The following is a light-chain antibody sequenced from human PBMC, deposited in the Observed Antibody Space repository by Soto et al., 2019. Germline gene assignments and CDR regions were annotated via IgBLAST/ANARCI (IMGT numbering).Light chain of an antibody. V-gene: IGKV3D-7*01. J-gene: IGKJ1*01. CDR2: GAA. Sequence: SLCDLPQSNGERATLSCRASQTLRGRSLAWYQQKPGRPPRLLIYGAASRAPGIPARFSGSSSCTNFTPTTISRLQTDDFPTYYRQHYPSFRPFCHVAKVAIK. CDR3: QHYPSFRP. CDR1: QTLRGRS.